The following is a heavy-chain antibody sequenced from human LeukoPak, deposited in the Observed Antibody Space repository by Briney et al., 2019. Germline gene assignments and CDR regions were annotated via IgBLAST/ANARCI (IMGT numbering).Heavy chain of an antibody. Sequence: ASVKVSCKASGYTFTGYYMHWVRQAPGQGLKWMGWINPNSGGTNYAQKFQGRVTMTRDTSISTAYMELSRLRSDDTAVYYCASPLSYDDSSGYDYWGQGTLVTVSS. CDR2: INPNSGGT. V-gene: IGHV1-2*02. CDR1: GYTFTGYY. CDR3: ASPLSYDDSSGYDY. J-gene: IGHJ4*02. D-gene: IGHD3-22*01.